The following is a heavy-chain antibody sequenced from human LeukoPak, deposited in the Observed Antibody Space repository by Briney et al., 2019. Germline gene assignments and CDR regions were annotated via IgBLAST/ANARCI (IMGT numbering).Heavy chain of an antibody. Sequence: GASVEVSCKASGGTFSSYAISWVRQAPGQGLEWMGRIIPIFGTANYAQKFQGRVTITTDESTSTAYMELSSLRSEDTAVYYCARGPYYDCSGYYFHHFQHRGQGTLVTVSS. CDR1: GGTFSSYA. D-gene: IGHD3-22*01. V-gene: IGHV1-69*05. CDR3: ARGPYYDCSGYYFHHFQH. CDR2: IIPIFGTA. J-gene: IGHJ1*01.